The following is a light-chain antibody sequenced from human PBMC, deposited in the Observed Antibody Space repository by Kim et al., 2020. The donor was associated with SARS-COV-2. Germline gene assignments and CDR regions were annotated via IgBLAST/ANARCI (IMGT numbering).Light chain of an antibody. CDR1: QSVADR. Sequence: EIVLTQSPATLSLSPGERANLSCRASQSVADRLGWYQQRPGQAPRLLIHDAYNRASGIPARFSGSRSGTEFTLTISSLEPEDFAVYYCQQRYDWPLTFGGGTKVDIK. J-gene: IGKJ4*01. V-gene: IGKV3-11*01. CDR3: QQRYDWPLT. CDR2: DAY.